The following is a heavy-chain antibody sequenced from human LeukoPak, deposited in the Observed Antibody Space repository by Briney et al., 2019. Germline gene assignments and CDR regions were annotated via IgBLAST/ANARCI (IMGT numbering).Heavy chain of an antibody. D-gene: IGHD3-22*01. J-gene: IGHJ4*02. CDR3: ARDNPYYYLY. CDR2: ISAYNGDT. Sequence: ASVKVSCKASGYTFTNYGISWVRQAPGQGLEWMGWISAYNGDTKYAQKFQGRVTITTDTSTRTAFMELRSLRSDDTAVYYCARDNPYYYLYWGQGTLVTVSS. CDR1: GYTFTNYG. V-gene: IGHV1-18*01.